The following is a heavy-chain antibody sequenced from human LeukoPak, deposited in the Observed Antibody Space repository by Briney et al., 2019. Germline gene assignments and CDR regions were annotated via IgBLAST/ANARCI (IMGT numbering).Heavy chain of an antibody. CDR2: NNVARNS. Sequence: SSETLSLTCTVSGGFIHTYNWIWIRQPAGKVLEWVGRNNVARNSHYNTSLKSRVSISVDRPNNRFSLKLTSVTAADTAIYYCARDREHSYGSDLDHWGQGILVTVSS. CDR3: ARDREHSYGSDLDH. V-gene: IGHV4-4*07. J-gene: IGHJ4*02. D-gene: IGHD5-18*01. CDR1: GGFIHTYN.